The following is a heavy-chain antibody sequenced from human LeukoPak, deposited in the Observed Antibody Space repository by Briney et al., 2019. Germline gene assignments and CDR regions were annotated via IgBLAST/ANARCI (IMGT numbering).Heavy chain of an antibody. CDR3: ARDQGDAGNRIKRDGHYMDV. D-gene: IGHD1-1*01. Sequence: GTSLRLSCAASGFTFSSYALHWVRQAPGEGLEWVAVISYHGRNQYYADSVKGRFTISRDSSTNTVYRQMNSLRTGDTARYYCARDQGDAGNRIKRDGHYMDVWGKGTTVTVSS. J-gene: IGHJ6*03. CDR1: GFTFSSYA. CDR2: ISYHGRNQ. V-gene: IGHV3-30*04.